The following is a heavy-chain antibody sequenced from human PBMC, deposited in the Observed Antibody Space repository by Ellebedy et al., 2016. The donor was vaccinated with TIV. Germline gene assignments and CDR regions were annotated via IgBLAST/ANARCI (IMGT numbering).Heavy chain of an antibody. CDR3: ARARYSNTPFDY. V-gene: IGHV3-7*01. CDR2: IKQDGSEK. J-gene: IGHJ4*02. D-gene: IGHD6-13*01. Sequence: PGGSLRLSCAASGFTFSNYWMSWVRQAPGKGLEWVANIKQDGSEKYYVDSVKGRFTISRDNAKNSLYLQMNSLRAEDTAVYYCARARYSNTPFDYWGQGTLVTVSS. CDR1: GFTFSNYW.